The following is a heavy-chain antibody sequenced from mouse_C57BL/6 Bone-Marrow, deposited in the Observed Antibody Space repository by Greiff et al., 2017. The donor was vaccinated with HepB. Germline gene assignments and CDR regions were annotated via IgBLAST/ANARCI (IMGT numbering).Heavy chain of an antibody. J-gene: IGHJ4*01. CDR2: IHPNSGST. Sequence: VQLQQPGAELVKPGASVKLSCKASGYTFTSYWMHWVKQRPGQGLEWIGMIHPNSGSTNYNEKFKSKATLTVDKSSSTAYMQLSSLTSEDSAVYYCARSGENYYYAMDYWGQGTSVTVSS. D-gene: IGHD3-2*02. CDR3: ARSGENYYYAMDY. V-gene: IGHV1-64*01. CDR1: GYTFTSYW.